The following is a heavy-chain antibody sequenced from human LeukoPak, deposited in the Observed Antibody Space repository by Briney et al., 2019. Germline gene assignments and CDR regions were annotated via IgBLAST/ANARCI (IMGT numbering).Heavy chain of an antibody. Sequence: PGGSLRLSCAASGFTFSSYAMHWVRQAPGKGLEWVAVISYDGSNKYYADSVKGRFTISRDNSKNTLYLQMNSLRAEDTAVYYCARVGYYYDSSGPSAFDIWGQGTMVTVSS. CDR2: ISYDGSNK. D-gene: IGHD3-22*01. CDR3: ARVGYYYDSSGPSAFDI. CDR1: GFTFSSYA. V-gene: IGHV3-30-3*01. J-gene: IGHJ3*02.